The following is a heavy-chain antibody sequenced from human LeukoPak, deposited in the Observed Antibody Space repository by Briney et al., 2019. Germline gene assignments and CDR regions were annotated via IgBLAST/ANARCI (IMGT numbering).Heavy chain of an antibody. J-gene: IGHJ4*02. D-gene: IGHD4-11*01. CDR2: IYSGGST. CDR1: GFTVSSNY. Sequence: GGSLRLSCAASGFTVSSNYMSWVRQAPGKGLEWVSVIYSGGSTYYADSVKGRFTIPRDNSKNTLYLQMNSLRADDTAVYYCARYYNNGFDYWGQGTLVTVSS. CDR3: ARYYNNGFDY. V-gene: IGHV3-53*01.